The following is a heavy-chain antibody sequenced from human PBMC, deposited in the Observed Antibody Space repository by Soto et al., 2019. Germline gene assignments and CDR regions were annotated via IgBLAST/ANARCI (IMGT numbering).Heavy chain of an antibody. J-gene: IGHJ4*02. CDR3: ARTVTYFHGSGSSNFDS. D-gene: IGHD3-10*01. CDR1: SDSIISGAYS. V-gene: IGHV4-30-2*01. CDR2: IYLSGST. Sequence: QLQLQESGSGLVKPSQTLSLTCAVSSDSIISGAYSWSWIRQPPGKGLEWIGYIYLSGSTKYNPSLKSRVTMSIDTSKNHFSLKLRSMTAADTAVYYCARTVTYFHGSGSSNFDSWGQGTLVTVSS.